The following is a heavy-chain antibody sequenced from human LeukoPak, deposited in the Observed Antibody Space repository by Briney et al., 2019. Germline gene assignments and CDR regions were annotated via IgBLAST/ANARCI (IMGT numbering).Heavy chain of an antibody. V-gene: IGHV3-15*01. Sequence: GGSLRLSCAVSGVPFNNAWMSWVRQAPGKGLEWVGRIKGKSAGGTTDYAAPVKGRFTILKDDSENTLYLQVNSLTTEDTAVYYCTWLYSDAFNIWGQGTMVTVSS. D-gene: IGHD2-15*01. CDR2: IKGKSAGGTT. CDR1: GVPFNNAW. CDR3: TWLYSDAFNI. J-gene: IGHJ3*02.